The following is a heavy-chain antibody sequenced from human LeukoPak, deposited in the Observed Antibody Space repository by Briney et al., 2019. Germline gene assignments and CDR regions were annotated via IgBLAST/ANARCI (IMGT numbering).Heavy chain of an antibody. J-gene: IGHJ4*02. CDR2: ISSSSSTI. CDR3: ARDPHYYYYDSSGVFDY. CDR1: GFTFSDYF. V-gene: IGHV3-11*04. Sequence: GGSLRLSCAASGFTFSDYFMSWIRQAPGKGLEWLSHISSSSSTIYYADSVKGRFTISRDNAKNSLYLQMNSLRAEDTAVYYCARDPHYYYYDSSGVFDYWGQGTLVTVSS. D-gene: IGHD3-22*01.